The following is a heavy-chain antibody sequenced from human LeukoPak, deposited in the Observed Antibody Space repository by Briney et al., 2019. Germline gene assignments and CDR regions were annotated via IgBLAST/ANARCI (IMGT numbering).Heavy chain of an antibody. V-gene: IGHV4-59*01. D-gene: IGHD3-22*01. Sequence: SETLSLTCTVSGGSISSYYWSWIRQPPGKGLEWIGHIYYSGSTNYNPSLKSRVTISVDTSKNQFSLKLSSVTAADTAVYYCARGYYDSSGYFFFDYWGQGTLVTVSS. CDR2: IYYSGST. CDR1: GGSISSYY. J-gene: IGHJ4*02. CDR3: ARGYYDSSGYFFFDY.